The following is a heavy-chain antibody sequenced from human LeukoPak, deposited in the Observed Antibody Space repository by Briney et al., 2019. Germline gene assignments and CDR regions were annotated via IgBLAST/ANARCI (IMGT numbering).Heavy chain of an antibody. J-gene: IGHJ4*02. Sequence: GGSLRLSCETSGFIFSHYGMNWVRQAPGKGLEWVSGIIASSATKYYADSVKGRFAISRDNSQNTVYLEMNSLRAEDTAVYYCARDDNWLQFGCWGQGTLVTVSS. CDR3: ARDDNWLQFGC. D-gene: IGHD5-24*01. V-gene: IGHV3-23*01. CDR1: GFIFSHYG. CDR2: IIASSATK.